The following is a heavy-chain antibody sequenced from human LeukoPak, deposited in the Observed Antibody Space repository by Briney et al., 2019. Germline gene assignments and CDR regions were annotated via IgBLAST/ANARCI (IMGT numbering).Heavy chain of an antibody. D-gene: IGHD1-1*01. CDR1: GFTFSDYY. CDR3: ARGLSTGTSMYYFDY. CDR2: ISSSGSTI. Sequence: GGSLRLSCAASGFTFSDYYMSWIRQAPGKGLEWVSYISSSGSTIYYADSVKGRFTISRDNAKNSLYLQMNSLRAEDTAVYYCARGLSTGTSMYYFDYWGQGTLVTVSS. J-gene: IGHJ4*02. V-gene: IGHV3-11*04.